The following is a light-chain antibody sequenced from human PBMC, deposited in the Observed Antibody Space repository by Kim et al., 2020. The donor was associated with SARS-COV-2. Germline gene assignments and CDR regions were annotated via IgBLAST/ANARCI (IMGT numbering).Light chain of an antibody. J-gene: IGKJ4*01. V-gene: IGKV3D-15*01. Sequence: SVYPGERAPLSCGASQSVSTNLAWYQQKPGQAPRLLIYGASTRATGIPARFSGSESGTEFTLTIGSLQSEDFAVYYCQQYNKWPLTFGGGTKLEI. CDR1: QSVSTN. CDR3: QQYNKWPLT. CDR2: GAS.